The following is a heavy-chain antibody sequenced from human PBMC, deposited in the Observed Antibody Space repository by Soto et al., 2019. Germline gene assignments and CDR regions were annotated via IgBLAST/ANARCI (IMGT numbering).Heavy chain of an antibody. CDR1: GKTFINYA. V-gene: IGHV1-18*01. CDR3: VANHGAASSPRD. CDR2: VAAYDGGT. D-gene: IGHD1-26*01. J-gene: IGHJ4*02. Sequence: QLVHSGTEVKKPGASVKVSCKSSGKTFINYAFSWVRQAPGEGLEYMGMVAAYDGGTWYTQKFRGSSSMTTDTSATSAYMVLRSLRFDDTAVYYCVANHGAASSPRDWGQGTLVIVSS.